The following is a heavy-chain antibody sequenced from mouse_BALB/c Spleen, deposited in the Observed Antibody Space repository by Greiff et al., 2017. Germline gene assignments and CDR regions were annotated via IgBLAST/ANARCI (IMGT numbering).Heavy chain of an antibody. CDR1: GFTFSSFG. V-gene: IGHV5-17*02. CDR3: ARSGPYFDY. J-gene: IGHJ2*01. CDR2: ISSGSSTI. Sequence: EVQVVESGGGLVQPGGSRKLSCAASGFTFSSFGMHWVRQAPEKGLEWVAYISSGSSTIYYADTVKGRFTISRDNPKNTLFLQMTSLRSEDTAMYYCARSGPYFDYWGQGTTLTVSS.